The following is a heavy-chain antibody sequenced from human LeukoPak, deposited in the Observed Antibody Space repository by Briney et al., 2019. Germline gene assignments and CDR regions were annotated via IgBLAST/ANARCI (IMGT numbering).Heavy chain of an antibody. CDR1: GFTFSSYW. CDR2: IKHDED. CDR3: ARDQTPFY. J-gene: IGHJ4*02. D-gene: IGHD2-15*01. V-gene: IGHV3-7*01. Sequence: GGSLRLSCAASGFTFSSYWMSWVRQAPGKGLEWVANIKHDEDYYLDSVKGRFTISRDNAKSSMWLQMNSLRDEDTAVYYCARDQTPFYWGQGSLVTVSS.